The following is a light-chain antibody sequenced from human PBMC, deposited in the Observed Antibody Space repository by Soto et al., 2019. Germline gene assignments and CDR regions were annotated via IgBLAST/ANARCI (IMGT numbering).Light chain of an antibody. CDR1: QNINSQ. Sequence: DIQMTQSPPSLSASVGDSVTITCRASQNINSQLNWYQQKPGRAPLLLIYGASTLQSGVPSRFSGRGSATDLSLTISSLQHEDFASYFCQQYYIIPRKFCQGTKVDI. J-gene: IGKJ1*01. CDR3: QQYYIIPRK. CDR2: GAS. V-gene: IGKV1-39*01.